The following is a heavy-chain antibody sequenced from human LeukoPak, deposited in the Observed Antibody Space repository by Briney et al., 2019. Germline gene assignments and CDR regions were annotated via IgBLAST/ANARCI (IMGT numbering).Heavy chain of an antibody. Sequence: GGSLRLSCAASGFTFSSYAMSWVRHAPGKGLEWVSAISGSGGSTYYADSVKGRFTISRDNSKNTLYLQMNSLRAEDTAVYYCAKDPDDYGDYGDWGQGTLVTVSS. V-gene: IGHV3-23*01. D-gene: IGHD4-17*01. CDR3: AKDPDDYGDYGD. CDR2: ISGSGGST. CDR1: GFTFSSYA. J-gene: IGHJ4*02.